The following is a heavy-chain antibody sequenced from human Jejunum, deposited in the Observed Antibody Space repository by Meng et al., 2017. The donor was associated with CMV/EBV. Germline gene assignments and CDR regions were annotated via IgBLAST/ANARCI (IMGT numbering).Heavy chain of an antibody. CDR2: IIPILDRP. CDR3: ARRKDVRGDSFDI. Sequence: SGDTFSTYPITWVRQAPGQGLEWMGRIIPILDRPNYAQKFQGRVTITADKSTNTAYMELSSLRSEDTAVYYCARRKDVRGDSFDIWGQGTMVPSPQ. J-gene: IGHJ3*02. D-gene: IGHD5-24*01. CDR1: GDTFSTYP. V-gene: IGHV1-69*02.